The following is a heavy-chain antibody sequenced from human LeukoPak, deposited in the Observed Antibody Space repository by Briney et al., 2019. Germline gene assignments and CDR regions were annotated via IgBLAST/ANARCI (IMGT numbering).Heavy chain of an antibody. CDR3: ARGDYGSGPLDY. Sequence: SETLSLTCIVSGGSFSSSSYYWGWIRQPPGKGLEWIGSIYYSGNTYYNPSLKSRVTISVDTSKDQFSLKLSSVTAADTAVYYCARGDYGSGPLDYWGQGTLVTVSS. V-gene: IGHV4-39*02. CDR2: IYYSGNT. CDR1: GGSFSSSSYY. D-gene: IGHD3-10*01. J-gene: IGHJ4*02.